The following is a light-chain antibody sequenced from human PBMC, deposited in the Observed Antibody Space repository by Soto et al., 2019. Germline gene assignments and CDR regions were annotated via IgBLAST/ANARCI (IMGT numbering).Light chain of an antibody. CDR2: GAS. V-gene: IGKV1-27*01. CDR3: QNYHSAPWT. CDR1: QGISNF. J-gene: IGKJ1*01. Sequence: IQMTQSPSTLSASVGDRVTITCRASQGISNFLAWYQQKPGKVPTLLVYGASTLQSGVPSRFSGSGSGTYFSLTISSLCPEDIATYYCQNYHSAPWTFGQGTTV.